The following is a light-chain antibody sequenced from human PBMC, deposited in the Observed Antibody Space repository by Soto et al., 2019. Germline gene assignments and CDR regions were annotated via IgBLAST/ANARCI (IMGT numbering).Light chain of an antibody. CDR3: QSYDSSLSGVV. V-gene: IGLV1-40*01. Sequence: QSVLTQPPSVSGAPGQTVTISCTGSSSNIGARYEVHWYQQLPGTAPKLLIYEDIKRPSWIPDRFSGSKSGASASLAITGLLSEDEAEYYCQSYDSSLSGVVFGGGTKLTVL. CDR1: SSNIGARYE. CDR2: EDI. J-gene: IGLJ2*01.